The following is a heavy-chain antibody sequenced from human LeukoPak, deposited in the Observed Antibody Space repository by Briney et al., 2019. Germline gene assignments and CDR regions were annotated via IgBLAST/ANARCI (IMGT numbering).Heavy chain of an antibody. CDR3: ARVPVLLTMGGDY. CDR1: GFTFSSYS. V-gene: IGHV3-21*01. CDR2: ISSSSNYI. D-gene: IGHD2/OR15-2a*01. J-gene: IGHJ4*02. Sequence: GGSLRLSCAASGFTFSSYSMNWVRQAPGKGLEWVSAISSSSNYIYYADSVKGRFTISRDNAKNSLFLQMNSLRAEDTAVYYSARVPVLLTMGGDYWGQGTLVTVSS.